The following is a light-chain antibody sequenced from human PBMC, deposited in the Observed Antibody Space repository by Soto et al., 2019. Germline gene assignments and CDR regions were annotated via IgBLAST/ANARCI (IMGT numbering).Light chain of an antibody. CDR2: AAS. CDR3: QQFNSYVIT. V-gene: IGKV1-13*02. J-gene: IGKJ5*01. Sequence: AIQLTQSPSSLSASVGDRVTITCRASQDITSALGWYQQKPGKAPNLLIYAASSLKSGVPSRFSGSGSGTDVTLTIISLQPEDFGTYYCQQFNSYVITFGQGTRLKTK. CDR1: QDITSA.